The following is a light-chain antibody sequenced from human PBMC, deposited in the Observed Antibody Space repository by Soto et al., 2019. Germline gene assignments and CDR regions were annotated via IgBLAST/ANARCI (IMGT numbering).Light chain of an antibody. CDR1: QAFVSI. Sequence: DIQMTQSPSSLSASVGAEAPFIGRPIQAFVSILNWYQQKPGKAPKLLIYAASSLESGVPSRFSGSGSGTDFTLTISSLQPEDFATYYCLQSYSTPLSFGGGTKVEIK. CDR2: AAS. V-gene: IGKV1-39*01. CDR3: LQSYSTPLS. J-gene: IGKJ4*01.